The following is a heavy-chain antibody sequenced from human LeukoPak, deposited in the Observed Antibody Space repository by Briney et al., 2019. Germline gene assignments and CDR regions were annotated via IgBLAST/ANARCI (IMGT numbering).Heavy chain of an antibody. Sequence: GGSLRLSCAASGFTFSSYAMHWVRQDPGKGLVGVAVILYDRSNKYYAHSLKGRFTISRDTSKNTLYLQMNSLSAEDTAVYYCARDSSSKSAMTTVVNWGQGTLVTVSS. CDR3: ARDSSSKSAMTTVVN. J-gene: IGHJ4*02. V-gene: IGHV3-30*04. CDR2: ILYDRSNK. D-gene: IGHD4-23*01. CDR1: GFTFSSYA.